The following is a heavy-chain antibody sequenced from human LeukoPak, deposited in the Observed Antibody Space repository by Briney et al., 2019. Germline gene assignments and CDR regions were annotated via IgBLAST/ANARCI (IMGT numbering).Heavy chain of an antibody. CDR3: ARESEQWLVGAFDI. D-gene: IGHD6-19*01. Sequence: GSLRLSCAASGFTVSSNYMSWVRQAPGKGLEWVSVIYSGGSTYYADSVKGRFTISRDNSKNTLYLQMNSLRAEDTAVYYCARESEQWLVGAFDIWGQGTMVTVSS. CDR1: GFTVSSNY. CDR2: IYSGGST. J-gene: IGHJ3*02. V-gene: IGHV3-66*01.